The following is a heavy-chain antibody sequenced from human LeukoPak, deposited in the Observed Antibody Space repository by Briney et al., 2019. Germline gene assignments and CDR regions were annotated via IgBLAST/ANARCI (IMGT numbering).Heavy chain of an antibody. CDR2: ISAYNGNT. CDR3: ARDWGDDYNFCLDY. J-gene: IGHJ4*02. D-gene: IGHD5-24*01. Sequence: ASLKVSRQASCYMFTPYGISWVRQAPGQAIEWMGWISAYNGNTDYAQKLQGRVTMTTDTSTSTAYMELRSLRSDDTAVYHCARDWGDDYNFCLDYWGQGTLVTVSS. V-gene: IGHV1-18*01. CDR1: CYMFTPYG.